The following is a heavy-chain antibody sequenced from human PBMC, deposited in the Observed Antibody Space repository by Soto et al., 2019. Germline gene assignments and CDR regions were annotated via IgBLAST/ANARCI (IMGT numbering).Heavy chain of an antibody. D-gene: IGHD3-3*01. CDR3: ARQDDDYYYYGMDV. V-gene: IGHV4-39*01. CDR2: IYYSGST. CDR1: GGSLSSSSFY. J-gene: IGHJ6*02. Sequence: PSETLSLTCTVAGGSLSSSSFYCGWFRQPPGKGLEWIGTIYYSGSTYYNPSLKSRVTISVDTSKNQFSLNLSSVTAADTAVYYCARQDDDYYYYGMDVWGQGTTVT.